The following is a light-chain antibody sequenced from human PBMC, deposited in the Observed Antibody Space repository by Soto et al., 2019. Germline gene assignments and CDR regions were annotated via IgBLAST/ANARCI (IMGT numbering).Light chain of an antibody. V-gene: IGKV1-5*03. Sequence: DIQMTQSPSTLSASVGDRVTITCRASQSINNWLAWYQQKPGKAPKLLIYRASSLQSGVPSRFSGSGSGTEFTLTISGLQPDDFASYYCQQYNSYSLTFGQGTKVEIK. J-gene: IGKJ1*01. CDR1: QSINNW. CDR2: RAS. CDR3: QQYNSYSLT.